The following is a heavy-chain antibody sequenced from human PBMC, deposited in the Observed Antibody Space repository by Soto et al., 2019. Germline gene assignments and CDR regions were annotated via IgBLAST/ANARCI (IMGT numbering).Heavy chain of an antibody. Sequence: GGSLRLSCAASGFTFTDFWMHWVRQAPGKGLVWVARVNGDGSETTYADSVKGRFTISRDNAENTVDLQMNSLRVEDTAMYYCVRDTPHNWFDPWGRGTLVTVSS. V-gene: IGHV3-74*03. CDR1: GFTFTDFW. CDR3: VRDTPHNWFDP. J-gene: IGHJ5*02. CDR2: VNGDGSET. D-gene: IGHD2-15*01.